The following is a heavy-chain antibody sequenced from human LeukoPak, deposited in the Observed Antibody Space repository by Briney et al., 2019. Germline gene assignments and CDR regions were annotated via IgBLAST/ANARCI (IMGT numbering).Heavy chain of an antibody. CDR3: ASQSRPDYGSGSYYLVY. CDR2: ISSSSSYI. V-gene: IGHV3-21*04. Sequence: PGGSLRLSCAASGFTFSSYSMNWVRQAPGKGLEWVSSISSSSSYIYYADSVKGRFTISRDNSKNTLYLQMNSLRAEDTAVYYCASQSRPDYGSGSYYLVYWGQGTLVTVSS. CDR1: GFTFSSYS. J-gene: IGHJ4*02. D-gene: IGHD3-10*01.